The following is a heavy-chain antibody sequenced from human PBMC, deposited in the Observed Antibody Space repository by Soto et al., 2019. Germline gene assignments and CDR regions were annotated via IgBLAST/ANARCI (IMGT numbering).Heavy chain of an antibody. Sequence: EVQLLESGGGLVQPGGSLRLSCAASGFTFKTYGMSWVRQAPGKGLEWVSGISGSGVSTYYVDSVKGRFTISRDNSKNMWFLQMNSLRAEDTSVYYCTRGVTTDNWGQGTLVTVSS. D-gene: IGHD2-21*02. CDR2: ISGSGVST. CDR1: GFTFKTYG. CDR3: TRGVTTDN. V-gene: IGHV3-23*01. J-gene: IGHJ4*02.